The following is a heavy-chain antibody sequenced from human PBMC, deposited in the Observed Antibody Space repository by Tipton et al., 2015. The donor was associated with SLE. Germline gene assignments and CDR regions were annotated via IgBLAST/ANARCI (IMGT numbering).Heavy chain of an antibody. J-gene: IGHJ4*02. CDR1: GFTVSSNY. Sequence: SLRLSCAASGFTVSSNYMCWVRQAPGKGLEWVANIKEDGSEKYYVDSVKGRFTISRDNAKNSLDLQMNSLRVEDTAVYYCAKDDANTTVADYWGQGTLVTVSS. D-gene: IGHD1-1*01. CDR3: AKDDANTTVADY. CDR2: IKEDGSEK. V-gene: IGHV3-7*01.